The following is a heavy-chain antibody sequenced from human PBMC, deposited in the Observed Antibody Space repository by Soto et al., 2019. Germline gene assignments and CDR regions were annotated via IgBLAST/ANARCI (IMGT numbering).Heavy chain of an antibody. CDR3: ARSGYYDFWSGYYSYFDY. CDR1: GGSISSGDYY. J-gene: IGHJ4*02. Sequence: QVQLQESGPGLMKPSQTLSLTCTVSGGSISSGDYYWSWIRQPPGKGLEWIGYIYYSGSTYYNPSLKSRVTISVDTSKNQFSLKLSSVTAADTAVYYCARSGYYDFWSGYYSYFDYWGQGTLVTVSS. D-gene: IGHD3-3*01. V-gene: IGHV4-30-4*01. CDR2: IYYSGST.